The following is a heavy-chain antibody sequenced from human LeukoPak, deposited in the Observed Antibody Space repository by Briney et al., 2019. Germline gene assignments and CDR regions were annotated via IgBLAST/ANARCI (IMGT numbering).Heavy chain of an antibody. CDR1: GYTFIGYY. CDR2: INPNSGGT. J-gene: IGHJ3*01. CDR3: ARERSYYYDSSGYPRNRAFDV. Sequence: GASVKVSCKASGYTFIGYYMQWVRQAPGQGLEWMGWINPNSGGTNYAQKFQGRVTMTRDTSISTVYMELSRLRSDDTAVYYCARERSYYYDSSGYPRNRAFDVWGQGTMVTVSS. D-gene: IGHD3-22*01. V-gene: IGHV1-2*02.